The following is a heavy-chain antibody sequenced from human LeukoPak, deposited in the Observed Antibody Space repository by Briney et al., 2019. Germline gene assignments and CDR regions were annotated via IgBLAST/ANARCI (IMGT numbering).Heavy chain of an antibody. CDR1: GFTFSSYS. J-gene: IGHJ4*02. D-gene: IGHD5-24*01. CDR3: AKRGGDGNNLSTHAFDY. CDR2: ISSSSSYI. Sequence: PGGSLRLSCAASGFTFSSYSMNWVRQAPGKGLEWVSSISSSSSYIYYADSVKGRFTISRDNSKNTLYLQMNSLRAEDTAVYYCAKRGGDGNNLSTHAFDYWGQGTLVTVSS. V-gene: IGHV3-21*01.